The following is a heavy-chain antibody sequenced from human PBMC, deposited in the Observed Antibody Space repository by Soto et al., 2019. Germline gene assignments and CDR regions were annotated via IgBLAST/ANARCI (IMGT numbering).Heavy chain of an antibody. Sequence: SVKVSCKASVGTFSSYAISWVRQAPGQGLEGMGGIISIFGTENYSQKFQGRVTITAEEYTSTAYMELSSLRSEETAVYYCARGSNILTFGGVIGLAFDIWGQGTMVTVSS. CDR2: IISIFGTE. J-gene: IGHJ3*02. CDR3: ARGSNILTFGGVIGLAFDI. CDR1: VGTFSSYA. D-gene: IGHD3-16*02. V-gene: IGHV1-69*13.